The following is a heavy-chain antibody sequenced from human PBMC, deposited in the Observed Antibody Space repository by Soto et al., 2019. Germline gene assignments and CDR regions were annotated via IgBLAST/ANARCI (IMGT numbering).Heavy chain of an antibody. Sequence: SETLSLTCTVSGGSISSYYWSWIRQPPGKGLEWIGYIYYSGSTNYNPSLKSRVTISVDTSKNQFSLKLSSVTAADTAVYYCARVEVGATGLFDYWGQGTLVTVSS. CDR2: IYYSGST. J-gene: IGHJ4*02. CDR3: ARVEVGATGLFDY. D-gene: IGHD1-26*01. CDR1: GGSISSYY. V-gene: IGHV4-59*01.